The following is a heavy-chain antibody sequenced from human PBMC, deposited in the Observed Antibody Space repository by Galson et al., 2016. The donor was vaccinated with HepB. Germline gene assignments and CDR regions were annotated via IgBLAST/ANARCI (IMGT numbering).Heavy chain of an antibody. CDR3: AKDLDPYDSGGFYYTDY. CDR1: GFTFSSYA. Sequence: LRLSCAASGFTFSSYAMSWVRQAPGKGLEWVSAISGSGGSTYSADSAKGRFTVCRDNSKNTLYLQVNSLRAEDTAVYYCAKDLDPYDSGGFYYTDYWGQGTLVTVSS. J-gene: IGHJ4*02. CDR2: ISGSGGST. D-gene: IGHD3-22*01. V-gene: IGHV3-23*01.